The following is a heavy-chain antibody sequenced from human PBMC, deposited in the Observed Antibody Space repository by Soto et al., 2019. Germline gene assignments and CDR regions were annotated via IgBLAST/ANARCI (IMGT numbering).Heavy chain of an antibody. CDR2: TYYRSKWYY. J-gene: IGHJ4*01. CDR1: GDSVSSNSAG. Sequence: PSQTLSLTCAITGDSVSSNSAGWSWVRQSPSRGLEWLGRTYYRSKWYYEYAVSVRGRITINPDTSKNQYSLQLNSVTPEGTAVYFSARGEQYSGRIFDDWDQGTLVSDSS. V-gene: IGHV6-1*01. D-gene: IGHD1-26*01. CDR3: ARGEQYSGRIFDD.